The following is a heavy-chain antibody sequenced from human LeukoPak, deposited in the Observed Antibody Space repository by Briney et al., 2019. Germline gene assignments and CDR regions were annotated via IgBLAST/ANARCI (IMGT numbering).Heavy chain of an antibody. CDR3: AKVERYSSGWFDY. Sequence: GGSLRLSCAASGXTFSSYAMSWVRQAPGKGLEWVWAISGSGGSTYYADSVKGRFTISRDNSKNTLYLQMNSLRAEDTAVYYCAKVERYSSGWFDYWGQGTLVTVSS. D-gene: IGHD6-19*01. CDR2: ISGSGGST. J-gene: IGHJ4*02. V-gene: IGHV3-23*01. CDR1: GXTFSSYA.